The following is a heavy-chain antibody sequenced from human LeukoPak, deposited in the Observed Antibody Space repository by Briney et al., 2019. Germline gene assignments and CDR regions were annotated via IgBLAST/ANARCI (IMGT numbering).Heavy chain of an antibody. CDR3: ARDGSYYYMDV. CDR1: GFTFSSYW. CDR2: IKQDGSEK. D-gene: IGHD3-10*01. V-gene: IGHV3-7*01. Sequence: GGSLRLSCAASGFTFSSYWMSWVRQAPGKGLEWVANIKQDGSEKYYVHSVKGRFTISRDNAKNSLYLQMNSLRAEDTAVYYCARDGSYYYMDVWGKGTTVTVSS. J-gene: IGHJ6*03.